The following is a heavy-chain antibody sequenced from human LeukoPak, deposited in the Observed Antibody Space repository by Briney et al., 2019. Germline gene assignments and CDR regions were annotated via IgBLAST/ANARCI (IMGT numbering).Heavy chain of an antibody. Sequence: PGGSLRLSRAASGFTFSSYSMNWVRQAPGKGLEWVSYISSRSSNIYYADSVKGRFTISRDNAKNSLYLQMNSLRDEDTAVYYCARIPGGYYYGMDVWGQGTTVTVSS. CDR1: GFTFSSYS. D-gene: IGHD3-16*01. CDR3: ARIPGGYYYGMDV. V-gene: IGHV3-48*02. CDR2: ISSRSSNI. J-gene: IGHJ6*02.